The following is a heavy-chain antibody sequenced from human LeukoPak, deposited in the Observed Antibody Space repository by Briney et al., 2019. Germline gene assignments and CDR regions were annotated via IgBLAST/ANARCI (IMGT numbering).Heavy chain of an antibody. CDR3: AKVGRGRLAVTGLDS. D-gene: IGHD2-21*02. CDR2: MYSSGST. CDR1: GASINNFL. J-gene: IGHJ4*02. Sequence: PSETLSLTCNVSGASINNFLWSWIRQPPGKGLEWIGYMYSSGSTNYNPSLESRVTMSADTSRNLFSLRLASVTAADTAVYFCAKVGRGRLAVTGLDSWGQGTLVTVSS. V-gene: IGHV4-4*09.